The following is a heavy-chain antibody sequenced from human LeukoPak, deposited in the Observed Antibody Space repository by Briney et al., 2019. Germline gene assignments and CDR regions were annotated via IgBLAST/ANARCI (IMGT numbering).Heavy chain of an antibody. CDR2: TYYRSKWYS. CDR1: GDSVSTNSAA. J-gene: IGHJ4*02. D-gene: IGHD6-19*01. Sequence: SQTLSLTCAISGDSVSTNSAAWNWIRQSPSRGLEWLGRTYYRSKWYSDYAVSVKSRITITADTSKNHFSLRLNSVIPEDTAVYYCARGLGSGWSAYDYWGQGTLVTVSS. V-gene: IGHV6-1*01. CDR3: ARGLGSGWSAYDY.